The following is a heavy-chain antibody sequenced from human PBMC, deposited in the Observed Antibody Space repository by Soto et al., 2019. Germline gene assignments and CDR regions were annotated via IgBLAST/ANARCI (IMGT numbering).Heavy chain of an antibody. J-gene: IGHJ4*02. Sequence: GGSLRLSCSVAGFTVSDSISWVRQAPGKGLECVSFIHSDGSTHYTDSVWGRFTISRDNSKNTLYLQMDRLRVDDTAVYFCARDASGPFDYWGQGTLVTVSS. CDR2: IHSDGST. D-gene: IGHD6-19*01. CDR3: ARDASGPFDY. V-gene: IGHV3-53*01. CDR1: GFTVSDS.